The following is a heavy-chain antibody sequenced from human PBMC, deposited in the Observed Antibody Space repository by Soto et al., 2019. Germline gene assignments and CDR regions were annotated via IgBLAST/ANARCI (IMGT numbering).Heavy chain of an antibody. V-gene: IGHV3-43D*03. CDR1: GFTFDDYA. Sequence: GGSLRLSCAASGFTFDDYAMHWVRQAPGKGLEWVSLISWDGGNTYYADSVKGRFTISRDNSKNSLYLQMNSLRAEDTALYYCAKDIYDSSGYIDYWGQGTLVTVSS. CDR2: ISWDGGNT. J-gene: IGHJ4*02. CDR3: AKDIYDSSGYIDY. D-gene: IGHD3-22*01.